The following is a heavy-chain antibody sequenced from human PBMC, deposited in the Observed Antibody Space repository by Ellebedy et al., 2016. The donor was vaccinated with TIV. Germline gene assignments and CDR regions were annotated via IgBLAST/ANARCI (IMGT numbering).Heavy chain of an antibody. CDR2: ISYDGNNK. CDR1: RFTFSAYG. CDR3: AKELHVDSAY. D-gene: IGHD5-18*01. Sequence: PGGSLRLSCAASRFTFSAYGMHWVRQAPGKGLEWVAAISYDGNNKYYGDSVKGRFTISRDNSKNTLSLQMNSLRGNDTAVYYCAKELHVDSAYWGQGTLVTVSS. J-gene: IGHJ4*02. V-gene: IGHV3-30*18.